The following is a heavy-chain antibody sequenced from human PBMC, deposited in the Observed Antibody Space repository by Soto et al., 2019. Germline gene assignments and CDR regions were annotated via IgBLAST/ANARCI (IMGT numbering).Heavy chain of an antibody. V-gene: IGHV4-34*01. CDR1: GGSFSGYY. Sequence: PSETLSLTCAVYGGSFSGYYWSWIRQPPGKGLEWIGEINHSGSTNYNPSLKSRVTISVDTSKNQFSLKLSSVTAADTAVYYCARRSGSYFFYFDYWGQGTLVTVS. D-gene: IGHD1-26*01. CDR3: ARRSGSYFFYFDY. CDR2: INHSGST. J-gene: IGHJ4*02.